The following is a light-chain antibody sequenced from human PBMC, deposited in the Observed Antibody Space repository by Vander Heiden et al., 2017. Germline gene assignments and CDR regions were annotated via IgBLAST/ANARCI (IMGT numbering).Light chain of an antibody. CDR3: RQALQTPRS. Sequence: DIVMTQSPLSLPVTPGEPASISCRSSQSLLHSNGYNYLDWYLQKPGQSPQLLIYLGSNRASGVPDRFSGSGSGTDFTLKISRVEAEDVGVYYCRQALQTPRSFGHGTKVYIK. J-gene: IGKJ3*01. CDR1: QSLLHSNGYNY. CDR2: LGS. V-gene: IGKV2-28*01.